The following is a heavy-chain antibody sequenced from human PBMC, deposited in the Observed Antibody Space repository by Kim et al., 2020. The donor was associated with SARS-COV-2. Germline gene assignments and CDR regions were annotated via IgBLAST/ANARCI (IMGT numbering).Heavy chain of an antibody. CDR3: AKEESSSPALLGY. D-gene: IGHD6-13*01. Sequence: YAHSVKGRLTISRDNSTNTLYLQMNSLRAEDTAVYYCAKEESSSPALLGYWGQGTLVTVSS. J-gene: IGHJ4*02. V-gene: IGHV3-23*01.